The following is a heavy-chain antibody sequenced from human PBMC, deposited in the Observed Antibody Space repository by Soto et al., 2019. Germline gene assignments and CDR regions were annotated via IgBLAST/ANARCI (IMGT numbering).Heavy chain of an antibody. CDR2: MIPDSGNT. Sequence: ASVKVSCKASGYSFSTYDINWVRQATGQGLEWMGWMIPDSGNTGYAQNFQGRVTMTRNTSINTAYVELSSLKPEDTAVYYCARGDSQGFDIWGQGTLVTVSS. CDR1: GYSFSTYD. V-gene: IGHV1-8*01. CDR3: ARGDSQGFDI. J-gene: IGHJ3*02. D-gene: IGHD2-15*01.